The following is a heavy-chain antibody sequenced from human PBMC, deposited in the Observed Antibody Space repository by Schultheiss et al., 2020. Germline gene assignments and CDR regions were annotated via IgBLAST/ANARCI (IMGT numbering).Heavy chain of an antibody. J-gene: IGHJ4*02. V-gene: IGHV1-2*02. Sequence: ASVKVSCKASGYTFTSYGISWVRQAPGQGLEWMGWINPNSGGTNYAQKFQGRVTMTRDTSISTAYMELSRLRSDDTAVYYCARAHGDYDYWGQGTLVTVYS. CDR1: GYTFTSYG. CDR2: INPNSGGT. CDR3: ARAHGDYDY. D-gene: IGHD4-17*01.